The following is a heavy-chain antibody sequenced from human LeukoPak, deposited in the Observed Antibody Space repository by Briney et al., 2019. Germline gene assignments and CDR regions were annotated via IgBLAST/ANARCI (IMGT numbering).Heavy chain of an antibody. D-gene: IGHD4-17*01. Sequence: PGGSLRLSCAASGFTFSSHAMCWVRQAPGRGLEWVSSIDISGDNAHYADSVKGRFTISRDNSKNTLYLQMDSLRAEDSAVYYCATEIRPNDYWGQGTLVTVSS. CDR2: IDISGDNA. V-gene: IGHV3-23*01. CDR3: ATEIRPNDY. CDR1: GFTFSSHA. J-gene: IGHJ4*02.